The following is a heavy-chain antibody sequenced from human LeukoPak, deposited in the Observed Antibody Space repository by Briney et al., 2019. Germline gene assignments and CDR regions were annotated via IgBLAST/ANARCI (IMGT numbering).Heavy chain of an antibody. CDR3: AKVAPRYCSSTSCYIAFDI. CDR2: IRYDGSNK. CDR1: GFTFSSYG. Sequence: PGGSLRLSCAASGFTFSSYGMHWARQAPGKGLEWVAFIRYDGSNKYYADSVKGRFTISRDNSKNTLYLQMNSLRAEDTAVYYCAKVAPRYCSSTSCYIAFDIWGQGTMVTVSS. V-gene: IGHV3-30*02. D-gene: IGHD2-2*02. J-gene: IGHJ3*02.